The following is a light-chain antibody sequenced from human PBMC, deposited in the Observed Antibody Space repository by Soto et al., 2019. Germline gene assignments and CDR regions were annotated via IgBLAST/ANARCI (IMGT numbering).Light chain of an antibody. CDR2: LGS. V-gene: IGKV2-28*01. Sequence: DIVMTQSPLSLPVTPGEPASISCRSSQSLLHSNGYNYLDWYLQKPGQSPQLLIYLGSNRASGVHDRFSGSGSGTDFTLNISRVEAEDVGVYYCMQAPETFGQGTKLEIK. CDR3: MQAPET. J-gene: IGKJ2*01. CDR1: QSLLHSNGYNY.